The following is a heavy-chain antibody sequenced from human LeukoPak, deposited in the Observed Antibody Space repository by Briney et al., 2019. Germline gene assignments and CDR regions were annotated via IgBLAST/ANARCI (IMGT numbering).Heavy chain of an antibody. D-gene: IGHD1-26*01. CDR2: INESGST. CDR3: ASRIGRYLYYFGMDV. Sequence: SETLSLTCAVYGGPFSHYYWTWIRQPPGKGLEGIGEINESGSTNYNPSLKSRVTIYVDKCKTHFSLNLTSVTAADTAVYYCASRIGRYLYYFGMDVWGQGTTVTVSS. J-gene: IGHJ6*02. CDR1: GGPFSHYY. V-gene: IGHV4-34*01.